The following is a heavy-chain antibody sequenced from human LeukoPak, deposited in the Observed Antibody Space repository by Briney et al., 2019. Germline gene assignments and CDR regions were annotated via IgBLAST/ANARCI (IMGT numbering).Heavy chain of an antibody. Sequence: SETLSLTCTVSGGSISSYYWNWIRQPPGKGLEWIGYIYYSGSTNYNPSLKSRVTISVDTSKNQFSLKLSSVTAADTAVYYCARDGDGSGWSDYWGQGTLVTVSS. D-gene: IGHD6-19*01. V-gene: IGHV4-59*01. J-gene: IGHJ4*02. CDR1: GGSISSYY. CDR3: ARDGDGSGWSDY. CDR2: IYYSGST.